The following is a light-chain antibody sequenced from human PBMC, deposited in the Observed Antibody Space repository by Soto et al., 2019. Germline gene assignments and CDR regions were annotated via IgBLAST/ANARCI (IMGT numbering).Light chain of an antibody. CDR1: SSDVGGYNY. CDR3: NSYTSSTAYV. J-gene: IGLJ1*01. V-gene: IGLV2-14*01. CDR2: EVS. Sequence: QSVLTQPASVSGSPGQSITISCTGTSSDVGGYNYVSRYQLHPGKAPKLIIYEVSNRPSGVSNRFSGSKSGNTASLTISGLQAEDEADYYCNSYTSSTAYVFGTGTKLTVL.